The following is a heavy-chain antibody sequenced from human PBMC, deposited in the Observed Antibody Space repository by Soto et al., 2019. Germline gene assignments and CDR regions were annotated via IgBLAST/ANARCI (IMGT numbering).Heavy chain of an antibody. V-gene: IGHV1-24*01. CDR1: GYTLTELS. CDR3: ATVGRDCSSTSYYNYFDY. J-gene: IGHJ4*02. D-gene: IGHD2-2*02. Sequence: VKVSCKVSGYTLTELSMHWVRQAPGKGLEWMGGFDPEDGETIYAQKFQGRVTMTEDTSTDTAYMELSSLRSEDTAVYYCATVGRDCSSTSYYNYFDYWGQGTLVTVSS. CDR2: FDPEDGET.